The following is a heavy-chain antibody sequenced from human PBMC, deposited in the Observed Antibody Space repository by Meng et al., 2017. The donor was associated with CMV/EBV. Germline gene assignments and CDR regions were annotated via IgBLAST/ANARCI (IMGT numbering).Heavy chain of an antibody. CDR3: AREWVVPAAIDWFGP. D-gene: IGHD2-2*01. J-gene: IGHJ5*02. Sequence: SGYTFTSYGISWVRQAPGQGLEWMGWISAYNGNTNYAQKLQGRVTMTTDTSTSTAYMELRSLRSDDTAVYYCAREWVVPAAIDWFGPWGQGTLVTVSS. CDR1: GYTFTSYG. V-gene: IGHV1-18*01. CDR2: ISAYNGNT.